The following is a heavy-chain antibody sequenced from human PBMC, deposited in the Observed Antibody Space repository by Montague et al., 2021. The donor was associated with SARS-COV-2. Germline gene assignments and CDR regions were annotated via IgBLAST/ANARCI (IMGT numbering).Heavy chain of an antibody. CDR2: ISYDGSNK. Sequence: SLRLSFSASGFTFSSYAMHWVRQAPGKGLEWVAFISYDGSNKYYADSVKGRFTISRDNSKNTLYLQMNSLRAEDTAVYYCARETPMYGTSGWSLDDWGQGTLVTVSS. CDR3: ARETPMYGTSGWSLDD. CDR1: GFTFSSYA. D-gene: IGHD6-19*01. V-gene: IGHV3-30*04. J-gene: IGHJ4*02.